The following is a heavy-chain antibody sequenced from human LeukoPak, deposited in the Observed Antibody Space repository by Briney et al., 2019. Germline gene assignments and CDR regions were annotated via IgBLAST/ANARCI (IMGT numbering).Heavy chain of an antibody. Sequence: PGGSLRLSCAASGFTFGSFWMSWVRQPPGKGLEWLANIKYDGSEKYYVDSVKGRFTIFRDNAKNSLYLQLNRLRGENTAVYYCARGRPTTAPADYWGQGTLVTVSS. D-gene: IGHD4-11*01. J-gene: IGHJ4*02. CDR1: GFTFGSFW. CDR2: IKYDGSEK. CDR3: ARGRPTTAPADY. V-gene: IGHV3-7*04.